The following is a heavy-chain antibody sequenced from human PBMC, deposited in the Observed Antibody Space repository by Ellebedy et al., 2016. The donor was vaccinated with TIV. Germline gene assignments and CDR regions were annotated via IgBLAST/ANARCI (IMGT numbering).Heavy chain of an antibody. V-gene: IGHV5-10-1*01. CDR2: IDPSDSYT. D-gene: IGHD3-9*01. CDR1: GYSFTSYW. J-gene: IGHJ4*02. Sequence: GESLKISXKGSGYSFTSYWISWVRQMPGKGLEWMGRIDPSDSYTNYSPSFQGHVTISADKSISTAYLQWSSLKASDTAMYYCARIEDPEFDILTGYSPSGDYWGQGTLVTVSS. CDR3: ARIEDPEFDILTGYSPSGDY.